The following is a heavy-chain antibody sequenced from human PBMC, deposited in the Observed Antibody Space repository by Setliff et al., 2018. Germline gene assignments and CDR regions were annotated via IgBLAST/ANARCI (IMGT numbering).Heavy chain of an antibody. CDR2: INPDGSER. CDR1: GFTFSNHW. CDR3: FTGRGY. D-gene: IGHD3-10*01. Sequence: GGSLRLSCAVSGFTFSNHWMTRVRQAPGKGLEWVANINPDGSERYSVDSVRGRFTISRDNAKTSLYLQMNSLRVEDTAVYYCFTGRGYGGQGTQVTVSS. J-gene: IGHJ4*02. V-gene: IGHV3-7*01.